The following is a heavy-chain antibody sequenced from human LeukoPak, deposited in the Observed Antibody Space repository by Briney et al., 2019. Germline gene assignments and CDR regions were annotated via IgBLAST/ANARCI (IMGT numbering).Heavy chain of an antibody. Sequence: SETLSLTCTVSGGSISSGSYYWSWIRQPAGKGLEWIGRIYTSGSTNYNPSLKSRVTISVDTSKNQFSLKLTSATAADTAMYYCATRYSAYDPFDHWGQGTLVTVSS. J-gene: IGHJ4*02. D-gene: IGHD5-12*01. CDR2: IYTSGST. CDR1: GGSISSGSYY. CDR3: ATRYSAYDPFDH. V-gene: IGHV4-61*02.